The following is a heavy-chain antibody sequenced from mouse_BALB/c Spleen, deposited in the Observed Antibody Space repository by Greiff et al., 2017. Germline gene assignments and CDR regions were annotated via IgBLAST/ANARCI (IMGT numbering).Heavy chain of an antibody. CDR3: ARSDLLLRYFDY. J-gene: IGHJ2*01. D-gene: IGHD1-1*01. CDR1: VYSFTSYW. Sequence: QVQLQQSGAELVRPGASVKLSCKASVYSFTSYWMNWVKQSPGQGLEWIGMIQPSDSETRLKQKFKDKATLTVDKSSSTAYMQLSSPTSEDSAVYYCARSDLLLRYFDYWGQGTTLTVSS. CDR2: IQPSDSET. V-gene: IGHV1-61*01.